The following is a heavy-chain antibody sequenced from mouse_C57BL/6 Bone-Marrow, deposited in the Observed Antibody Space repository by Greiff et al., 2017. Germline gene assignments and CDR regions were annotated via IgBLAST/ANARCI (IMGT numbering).Heavy chain of an antibody. J-gene: IGHJ4*01. CDR1: GYTFTSYW. CDR3: ARARRPLATGAMDD. Sequence: VQLQQPGAELVRPGSSVKLSCKASGYTFTSYWMDWVKQRPGQGLEWIGNIYPSDSETHYNQKFKDKATLTVDKSSSTAYMQLSSLTSEDSAVYYCARARRPLATGAMDDWGQGTSVTVSS. D-gene: IGHD6-1*01. CDR2: IYPSDSET. V-gene: IGHV1-61*01.